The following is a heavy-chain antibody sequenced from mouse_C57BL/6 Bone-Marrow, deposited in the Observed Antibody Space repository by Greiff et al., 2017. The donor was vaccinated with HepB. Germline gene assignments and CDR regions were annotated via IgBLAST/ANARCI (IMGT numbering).Heavy chain of an antibody. CDR2: IDPANGNT. D-gene: IGHD1-1*01. Sequence: EVQLQQSVAELVRPGASVKLSCTASGFNIKNTYMHWVKQRPEQGLEWIGRIDPANGNTKYAPKFQGKANITADTSSNTAYLQLSSLTSEDTAIYYCASPPDYYGSSPYWYFDVWGTGTTVTVSS. V-gene: IGHV14-3*01. J-gene: IGHJ1*03. CDR3: ASPPDYYGSSPYWYFDV. CDR1: GFNIKNTY.